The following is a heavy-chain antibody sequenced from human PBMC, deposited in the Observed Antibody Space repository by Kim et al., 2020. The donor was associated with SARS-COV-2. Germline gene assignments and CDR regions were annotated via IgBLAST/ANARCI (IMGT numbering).Heavy chain of an antibody. CDR3: ARRSGYFDY. Sequence: DASYSPPFQGQVTHSADKSISTAYLQWSSLKASDTAMYYCARRSGYFDYWGQGTLVTVSS. CDR2: DA. D-gene: IGHD1-26*01. J-gene: IGHJ4*02. V-gene: IGHV5-51*01.